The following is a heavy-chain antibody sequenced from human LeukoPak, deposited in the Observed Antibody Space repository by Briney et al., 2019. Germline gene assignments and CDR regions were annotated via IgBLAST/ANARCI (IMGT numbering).Heavy chain of an antibody. CDR2: ISAYNGNT. V-gene: IGHV1-18*01. Sequence: VASVKVSCKASGYTFTSYGISWVRQAPGQGLEWMGWISAYNGNTNYAQKLQGRVTMTTDKSTSTAYMELRSLRSDDTAVYYCARDPGYCSSTSCYRSGYFQHWGQGTLVTVSS. D-gene: IGHD2-2*01. CDR1: GYTFTSYG. CDR3: ARDPGYCSSTSCYRSGYFQH. J-gene: IGHJ1*01.